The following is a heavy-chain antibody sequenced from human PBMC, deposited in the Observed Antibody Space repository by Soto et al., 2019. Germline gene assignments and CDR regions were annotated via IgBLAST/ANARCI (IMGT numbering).Heavy chain of an antibody. CDR2: INVYSGNT. CDR1: GYPFVGYG. J-gene: IGHJ6*02. V-gene: IGHV1-18*01. Sequence: QVHLVQSGGEVKKPGASVKVSCNTSGYPFVGYGISWVRQAPGQGLEWMGWINVYSGNTDYAQKFRDRITVTTDTPTSTGYMALSGLRTDDTGVYHCATTQASRMAFWGQGTTVTVSS. CDR3: ATTQASRMAF.